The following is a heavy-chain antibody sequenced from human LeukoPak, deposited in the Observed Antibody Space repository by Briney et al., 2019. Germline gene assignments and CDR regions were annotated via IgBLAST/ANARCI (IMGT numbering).Heavy chain of an antibody. J-gene: IGHJ4*02. Sequence: GGSPRLSCAASGFTVSSNYMSWVRQAPGKGLEWVSVIYSGGSTYYADSVKGRFTISRDNSKNTLYLQMNSLRAEDTAVYYCARSTRRYFDYWGQGTLVTVSS. V-gene: IGHV3-53*01. CDR1: GFTVSSNY. CDR2: IYSGGST. CDR3: ARSTRRYFDY. D-gene: IGHD2-15*01.